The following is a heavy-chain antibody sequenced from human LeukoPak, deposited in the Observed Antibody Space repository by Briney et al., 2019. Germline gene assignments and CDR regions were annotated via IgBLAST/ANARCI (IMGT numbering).Heavy chain of an antibody. CDR3: ARDDYGDWWFDP. D-gene: IGHD4-17*01. V-gene: IGHV1-69*05. CDR1: GGTFSSYA. CDR2: IIPIFGTA. J-gene: IGHJ5*02. Sequence: SVKVSCKASGGTFSSYAISWVRQAPGQGLEWMGGIIPIFGTANYAQKFQGRVTMTRDTSTSTVYMELSSLRSEDTAVYYCARDDYGDWWFDPWGQGTLVTVSS.